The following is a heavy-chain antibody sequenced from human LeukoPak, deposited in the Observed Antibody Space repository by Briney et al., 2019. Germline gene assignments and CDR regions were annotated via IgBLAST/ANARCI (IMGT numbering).Heavy chain of an antibody. D-gene: IGHD3-16*01. CDR1: GGSISSYY. J-gene: IGHJ3*02. V-gene: IGHV4-59*01. Sequence: SETLSLTCTVSGGSISSYYWSWIRQPPGKGLEWIGYIYYSGSTNYNPSLKSRVTISVDTSKNQFSLKLSSVTAADTAVYYCARWGPLSSAFDIWGQGTVVTVSS. CDR2: IYYSGST. CDR3: ARWGPLSSAFDI.